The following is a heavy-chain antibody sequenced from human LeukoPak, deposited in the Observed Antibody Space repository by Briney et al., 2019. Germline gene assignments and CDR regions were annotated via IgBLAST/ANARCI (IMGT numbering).Heavy chain of an antibody. Sequence: GGSLRLSCAASGCTFSSYAMHWVRKAPGKGLEWVAVISYDGSNKYYADSVKGRFTISRDNSKNTLYLQMNSLRAEDTAVYYCARGRLAYDYWGQGTLVTVSS. D-gene: IGHD3-16*01. V-gene: IGHV3-30-3*01. CDR2: ISYDGSNK. CDR1: GCTFSSYA. CDR3: ARGRLAYDY. J-gene: IGHJ4*02.